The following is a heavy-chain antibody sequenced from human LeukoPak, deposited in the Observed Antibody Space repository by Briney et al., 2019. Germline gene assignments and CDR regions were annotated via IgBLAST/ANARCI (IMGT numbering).Heavy chain of an antibody. CDR3: ARANDYGDYEGTDY. CDR2: IRTSGTNT. V-gene: IGHV3-48*04. D-gene: IGHD4-17*01. CDR1: GFTFSSFS. J-gene: IGHJ4*02. Sequence: GGSLRLSCAASGFTFSSFSMNWVRQAPGKGLEWVSYIRTSGTNTDYTGSVKGRFTISRDNAKNSLYLQMNSLRAEDTAVYYCARANDYGDYEGTDYWGQGTLVTVSS.